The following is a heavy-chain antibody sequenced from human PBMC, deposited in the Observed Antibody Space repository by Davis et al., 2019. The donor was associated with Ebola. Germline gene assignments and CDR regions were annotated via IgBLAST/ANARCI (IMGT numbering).Heavy chain of an antibody. CDR2: MNPNSGNT. D-gene: IGHD1-14*01. J-gene: IGHJ6*02. V-gene: IGHV1-8*02. CDR1: GYTFTSYD. CDR3: VRSGVRGYYNGMDV. Sequence: ASVKVSCKASGYTFTSYDINWVRQAAGHGLEWMGWMNPNSGNTGYVEKFQGRVTMTRNTSTSTAYMELSSLRSEDTAVYYCVRSGVRGYYNGMDVWGQGTTVSVSS.